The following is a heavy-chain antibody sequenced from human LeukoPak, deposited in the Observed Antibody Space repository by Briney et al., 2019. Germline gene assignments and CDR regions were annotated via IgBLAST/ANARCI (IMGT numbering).Heavy chain of an antibody. CDR2: INPNSGGT. D-gene: IGHD1-26*01. CDR1: AYTFTGYF. Sequence: ASVKVSCKASAYTFTGYFMHWVRQAPGQGLEWMGWINPNSGGTNYAQKFQDRVTMTTDTSTSTAYMELRSLRSDDTAVYYCARVRWELLSAFDIWGQGTMVTVSS. V-gene: IGHV1-2*02. J-gene: IGHJ3*02. CDR3: ARVRWELLSAFDI.